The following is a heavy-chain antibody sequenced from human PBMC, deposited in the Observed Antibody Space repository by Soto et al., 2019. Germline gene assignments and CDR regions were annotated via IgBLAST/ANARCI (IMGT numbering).Heavy chain of an antibody. CDR2: IFYSGTT. V-gene: IGHV4-30-4*01. Sequence: QVQLQESGPGLVKPSQTLSLNCTVSGGSISRSANYXSWLRQPPGQGLEWIGYIFYSGTTYYGPSLQSRVSISVDTSKNQFSLRLNSVTATDTAVYYCATVSGNAFAIWGQGTMVTVSS. J-gene: IGHJ3*02. D-gene: IGHD2-15*01. CDR1: GGSISRSANY. CDR3: ATVSGNAFAI.